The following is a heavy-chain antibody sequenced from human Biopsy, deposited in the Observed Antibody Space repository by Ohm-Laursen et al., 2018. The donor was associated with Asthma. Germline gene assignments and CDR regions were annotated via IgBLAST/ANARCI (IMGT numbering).Heavy chain of an antibody. J-gene: IGHJ5*02. CDR1: GGYPTGHY. V-gene: IGHV4-34*01. CDR2: IDQSGYT. D-gene: IGHD1-20*01. CDR3: ARAAITGIRGWFDP. Sequence: SETLSLTCTVYGGYPTGHYWNWIRQPPGKGLERIGEIDQSGYTNYNPSLKSRVTISADTSKNQFHLNLSSVTAADTAVYFCARAAITGIRGWFDPWGQGTQVTVSS.